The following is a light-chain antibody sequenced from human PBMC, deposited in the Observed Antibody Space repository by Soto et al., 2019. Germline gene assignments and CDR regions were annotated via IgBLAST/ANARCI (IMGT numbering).Light chain of an antibody. V-gene: IGKV2-30*01. CDR1: QSLLYSDGKTY. CDR3: MQGTSWPWT. Sequence: DVVLTQSPVSLPVTLGQPASISCRSSQSLLYSDGKTYLNWFHQRPGQSPRRLINRVSRRDSGVPDRFSGSGSGTDFTLKISRVEAEDVGVYYCMQGTSWPWTFGQGTKVDIK. J-gene: IGKJ1*01. CDR2: RVS.